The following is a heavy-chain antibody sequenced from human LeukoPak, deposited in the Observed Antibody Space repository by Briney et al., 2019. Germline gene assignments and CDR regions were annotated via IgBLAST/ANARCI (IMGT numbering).Heavy chain of an antibody. V-gene: IGHV4-34*01. CDR2: INHSGST. J-gene: IGHJ4*02. CDR3: ARRRTYGSGSSDY. D-gene: IGHD3-10*01. CDR1: GGSFSGYY. Sequence: SETLSLTCAVYGGSFSGYYWSWIRQPPGKGLEWIGEINHSGSTNYNPSLKSRVIISVDTSKNQFSLKLSSVTAADTAVYYCARRRTYGSGSSDYWGQGTLVTVSS.